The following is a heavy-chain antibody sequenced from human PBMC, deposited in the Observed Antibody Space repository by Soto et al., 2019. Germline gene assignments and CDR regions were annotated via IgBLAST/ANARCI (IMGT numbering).Heavy chain of an antibody. CDR3: EREGTETYYYSYGMDV. V-gene: IGHV3-33*01. J-gene: IGHJ6*02. CDR1: GFTFSSYG. Sequence: QVQLVESGGVVVQPGRSLRLSCAAPGFTFSSYGMHWVRQAPGKGLEWVAVIWYDGSNKYYEDSVKGRFTISRDNSKNTLYLQMNSLRAEDTAVYYCEREGTETYYYSYGMDVWGQGTKVTVYS. D-gene: IGHD1-1*01. CDR2: IWYDGSNK.